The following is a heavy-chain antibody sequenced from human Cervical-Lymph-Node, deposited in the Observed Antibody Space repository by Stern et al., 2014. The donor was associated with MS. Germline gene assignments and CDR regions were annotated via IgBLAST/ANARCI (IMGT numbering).Heavy chain of an antibody. V-gene: IGHV1-18*01. J-gene: IGHJ4*02. D-gene: IGHD5-24*01. Sequence: QVQLVQSGTEVKKPGASLIVSCKASGYTFTNYGLSWVRQAPGQGLEWLGWISADSGSTKYTQTLRDRLTLTRDTSTGTAYMDLRTLRAEDTAVYYCARDKMHAFDSWGQGTPVSVSS. CDR3: ARDKMHAFDS. CDR2: ISADSGST. CDR1: GYTFTNYG.